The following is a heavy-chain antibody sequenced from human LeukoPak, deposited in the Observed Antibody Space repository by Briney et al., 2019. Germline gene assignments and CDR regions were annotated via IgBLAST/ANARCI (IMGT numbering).Heavy chain of an antibody. D-gene: IGHD6-19*01. J-gene: IGHJ1*01. CDR3: ARENRDSNGWS. Sequence: GGSLRLSCTASGFSFSSYSMNWVRQAPGKGLEWVSYINSGGNTIHYAGSVKGRFTISRDNARNSLYLQMNSLRVEDTAFYYCARENRDSNGWSWGQGTLVAVSS. CDR2: INSGGNTI. V-gene: IGHV3-48*04. CDR1: GFSFSSYS.